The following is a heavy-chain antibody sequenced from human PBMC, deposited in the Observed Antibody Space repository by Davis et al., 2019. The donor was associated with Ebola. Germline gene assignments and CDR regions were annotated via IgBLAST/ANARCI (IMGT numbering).Heavy chain of an antibody. J-gene: IGHJ4*02. CDR2: TYYTSKWYN. D-gene: IGHD5-12*01. CDR1: GDSVFGKSGA. V-gene: IGHV6-1*01. CDR3: ARGWLRSGLDY. Sequence: HSQTLSLTCAISGDSVFGKSGAWNWIRQSPSRGLEWLGRTYYTSKWYNHYAASVKSRTTINADTSKNEFSLQLNSVTPEDTAVYYCARGWLRSGLDYWGQGILVTVSS.